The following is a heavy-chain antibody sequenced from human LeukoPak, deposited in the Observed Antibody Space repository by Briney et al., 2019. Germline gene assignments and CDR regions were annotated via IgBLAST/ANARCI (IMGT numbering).Heavy chain of an antibody. CDR3: GGVGRNGVWSGRAPPLFLDI. CDR2: INHCGSP. D-gene: IGHD3-3*01. CDR1: GGSLRGYY. Sequence: PSETLSLPCAVYGGSLRGYYGSWIRQPPGKGLEWFGEINHCGSPNYHPSLKSRVHIFVNTSKNQLSLKLSSVHAADQAVFYCGGVGRNGVWSGRAPPLFLDIWGQGTMVTVSS. V-gene: IGHV4-34*01. J-gene: IGHJ3*02.